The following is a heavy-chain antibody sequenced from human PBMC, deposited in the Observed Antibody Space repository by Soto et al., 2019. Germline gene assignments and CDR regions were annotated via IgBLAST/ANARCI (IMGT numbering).Heavy chain of an antibody. Sequence: GGSLRLSCAASGFTVSSNYMSWVRQAPGKGLEWVSVIYSGGSTYYAGSVKGRFTISRDNSKNTLYLQMNSLRAEDTAVYYCAREESDDSSGYYRLNWGQGTLVTVSS. D-gene: IGHD3-22*01. CDR3: AREESDDSSGYYRLN. V-gene: IGHV3-53*01. J-gene: IGHJ4*02. CDR2: IYSGGST. CDR1: GFTVSSNY.